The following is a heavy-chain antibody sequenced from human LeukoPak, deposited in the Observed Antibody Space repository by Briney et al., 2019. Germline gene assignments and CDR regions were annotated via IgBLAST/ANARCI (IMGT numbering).Heavy chain of an antibody. J-gene: IGHJ5*02. CDR2: IVVGSGNT. Sequence: SVKVSCKSSGFTFTGSTMQWVRQARGQRLEWLGWIVVGSGNTNYAQKFQERVTITRDKSTSTAYTYLSSLRSEDTAVYYCAAVTQVRRREGNWFDPWGQGTLVTVSS. CDR3: AAVTQVRRREGNWFDP. V-gene: IGHV1-58*02. D-gene: IGHD1-26*01. CDR1: GFTFTGST.